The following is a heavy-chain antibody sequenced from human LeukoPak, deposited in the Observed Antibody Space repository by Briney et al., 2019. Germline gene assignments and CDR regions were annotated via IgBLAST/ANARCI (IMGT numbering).Heavy chain of an antibody. CDR2: IYTSGSN. D-gene: IGHD1-26*01. CDR1: GDSIINYY. J-gene: IGHJ4*02. V-gene: IGHV4-4*09. Sequence: PSETVSLTCTVSGDSIINYYWSWIRQPPGRGLEWIGYIYTSGSNKYNPSLKSRVTISGDTSTNQFSLKLSSVTAADTAVYYCARQYSGAYCPFDYWGQGTLVAVSS. CDR3: ARQYSGAYCPFDY.